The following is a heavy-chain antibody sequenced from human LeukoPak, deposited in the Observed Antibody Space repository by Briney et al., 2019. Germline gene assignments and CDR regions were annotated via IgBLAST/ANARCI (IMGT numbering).Heavy chain of an antibody. J-gene: IGHJ4*02. CDR1: GFTFSSYA. D-gene: IGHD4-11*01. CDR3: TGTTKYYFEN. CDR2: ISGSGGST. Sequence: GGSLRLSCAASGFTFSSYAMSWVRQAPGKGLEWVSAISGSGGSTYYADSVEGWFTISRDNSKNTLYLQMNNLRAEDMAVYYCTGTTKYYFENWGQGTLVTVSS. V-gene: IGHV3-23*01.